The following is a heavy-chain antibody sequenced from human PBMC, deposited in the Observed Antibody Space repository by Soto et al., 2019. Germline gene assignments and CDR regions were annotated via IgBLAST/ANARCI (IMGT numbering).Heavy chain of an antibody. Sequence: PGGSLRLSCTGSGFTFGDEAVSWVRQAPGKWLEWIGFIAAYPYSGSTQYAASVKGTFTISRDDSENIAHLHMDRLETGDTAVYYCSGELSAPPGSSPDCNGREVWGQGXTVTVSS. CDR2: IAAYPYSGST. CDR1: GFTFGDEA. J-gene: IGHJ6*02. D-gene: IGHD1-26*01. V-gene: IGHV3-49*04. CDR3: SGELSAPPGSSPDCNGREV.